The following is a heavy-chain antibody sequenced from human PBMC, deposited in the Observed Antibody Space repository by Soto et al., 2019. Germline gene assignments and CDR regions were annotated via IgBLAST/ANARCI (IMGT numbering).Heavy chain of an antibody. Sequence: PGESLKISCKGSGYSFTSYWIGWVRQMPGKGLEWMGIIYPGDSDTRYSPSFQGQVTISADKSISTAYLQWSSLKASDTAMYYCARGLRYYYCSGSNNWFDPCGQGTLVTVSS. D-gene: IGHD3-10*01. J-gene: IGHJ5*02. V-gene: IGHV5-51*01. CDR2: IYPGDSDT. CDR3: ARGLRYYYCSGSNNWFDP. CDR1: GYSFTSYW.